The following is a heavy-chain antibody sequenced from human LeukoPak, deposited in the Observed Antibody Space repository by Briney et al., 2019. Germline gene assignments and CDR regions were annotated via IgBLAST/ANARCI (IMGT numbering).Heavy chain of an antibody. V-gene: IGHV3-74*01. CDR3: VRDFRSADY. CDR1: GFTFSTYC. J-gene: IGHJ4*02. CDR2: ICPDGTVT. Sequence: GGSLRLSCAASGFTFSTYCMHWVRQAPGKGPMWVSRICPDGTVTNYAGSVKARFIISRDNARNTVYLQMNSLRVEDTAVYYCVRDFRSADYWGQGTLVTVSS.